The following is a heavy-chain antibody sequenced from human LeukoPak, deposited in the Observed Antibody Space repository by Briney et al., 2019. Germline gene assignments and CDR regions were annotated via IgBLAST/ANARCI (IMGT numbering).Heavy chain of an antibody. CDR3: ARGPIVVVPAAMGEDY. V-gene: IGHV3-7*01. CDR2: IKQDGSEK. CDR1: GFTFSSYW. J-gene: IGHJ4*02. D-gene: IGHD2-2*01. Sequence: GGSLRLSCAASGFTFSSYWMSWVRQAPGKGLEWVANIKQDGSEKYYVDSVKGRFTISRDNAKNSLYLQMNSLRAEDTAVYYCARGPIVVVPAAMGEDYWGQGTLVTVSS.